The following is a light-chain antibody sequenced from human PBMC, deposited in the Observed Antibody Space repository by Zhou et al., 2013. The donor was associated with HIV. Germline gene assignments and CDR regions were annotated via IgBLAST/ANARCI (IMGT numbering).Light chain of an antibody. J-gene: IGKJ2*02. CDR3: WRGT. CDR1: QSVTSNF. Sequence: EFVLTQSPGTLSLSPGERATLSCRTSQSVTSNFLAWYQQKPGQAPRLLIYGASSRATGIPDRFSGSGSGTDFTLTISRLEPEDFAVYYCWRGTFGLGDQAGDQT. CDR2: GAS. V-gene: IGKV3-20*01.